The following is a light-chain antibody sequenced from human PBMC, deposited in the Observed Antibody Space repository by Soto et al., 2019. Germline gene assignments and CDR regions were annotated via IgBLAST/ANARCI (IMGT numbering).Light chain of an antibody. CDR3: QQYNSWT. V-gene: IGKV1-5*01. CDR2: DAS. CDR1: QSISSW. J-gene: IGKJ1*01. Sequence: DIQMTQSPSTLSASVGDRVTITCRASQSISSWLAWYQQKPGKAPKLLIYDASSLESGVASRFSGSGSGTEFTLTVSGVEPDDFATYYCQQYNSWTFGQGTKWEI.